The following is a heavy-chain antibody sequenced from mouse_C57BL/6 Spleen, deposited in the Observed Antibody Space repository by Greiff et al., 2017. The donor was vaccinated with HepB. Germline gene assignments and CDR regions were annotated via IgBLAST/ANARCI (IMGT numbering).Heavy chain of an antibody. V-gene: IGHV1-26*01. CDR1: GYTFTDYY. J-gene: IGHJ1*03. CDR3: AKDDYGSSGYFDV. D-gene: IGHD1-1*01. CDR2: INPNNGGT. Sequence: EVQLQQSGPELVKPGASVKISCKASGYTFTDYYMNWVKQSHGNSLEWIGDINPNNGGTSYNQKFKGKATLTVDKSSSTAYMEFRSLTSEDSAVYYCAKDDYGSSGYFDVWGTGTTVTVSS.